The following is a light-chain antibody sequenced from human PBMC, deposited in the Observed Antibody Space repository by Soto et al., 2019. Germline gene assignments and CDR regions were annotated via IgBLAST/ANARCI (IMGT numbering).Light chain of an antibody. CDR2: RAS. CDR3: QQHNNYWT. J-gene: IGKJ1*01. Sequence: DVQMTQSPSTLSASVGDRVTITCRASQNINSDLAWYQQKPGKAPQLLIYRASSLESGVPSRFSGSESRTEFTLTITSLQPDDFATYYCQQHNNYWTFGHGTRVDIK. V-gene: IGKV1-5*03. CDR1: QNINSD.